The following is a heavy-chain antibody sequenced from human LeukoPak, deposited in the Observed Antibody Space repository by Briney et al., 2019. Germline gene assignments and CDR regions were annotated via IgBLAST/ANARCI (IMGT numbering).Heavy chain of an antibody. J-gene: IGHJ4*02. Sequence: PGGSLRLSCAASGFTFSSYAMSWVRQAPGKGLEWVSAISGSGGSTYYADSVKGRFTISRDNSKNTLYLQMNSLRAEDTAVYYCAKVFSYCSSTSCYFLRPRAKYYFDYWGQGTLVTVSS. CDR2: ISGSGGST. V-gene: IGHV3-23*01. CDR3: AKVFSYCSSTSCYFLRPRAKYYFDY. CDR1: GFTFSSYA. D-gene: IGHD2-2*01.